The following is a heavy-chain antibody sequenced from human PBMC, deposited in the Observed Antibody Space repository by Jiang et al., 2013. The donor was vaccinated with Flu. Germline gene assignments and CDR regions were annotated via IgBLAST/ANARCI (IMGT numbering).Heavy chain of an antibody. CDR2: IIPIFGTA. CDR3: ARWSGIAVAGTLTDYYYYGMDV. J-gene: IGHJ6*02. CDR1: GGTFSSYA. D-gene: IGHD6-19*01. V-gene: IGHV1-69*06. Sequence: SGAEVKKPGSSVKVSCKASGGTFSSYAISWVRQAPGQGLEWMGGIIPIFGTANYAQKFQGRVTITADKSTSTAYMELSSLRSEDTAVYYCARWSGIAVAGTLTDYYYYGMDVWGQGTTVTVSS.